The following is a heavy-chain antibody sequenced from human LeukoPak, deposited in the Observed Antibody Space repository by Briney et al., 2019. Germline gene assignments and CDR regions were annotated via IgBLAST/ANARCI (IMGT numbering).Heavy chain of an antibody. CDR2: ISYDESKI. D-gene: IGHD6-25*01. Sequence: GRSLRLSCTGSGFSSTTSALHWIRQAPGEGLEWVAVISYDESKIYYADSVKGRFTISRDLSTNTLYLQMNSLTTEDTAMYFCARRPVAAEYFQHWGQGTLVTVSS. J-gene: IGHJ1*01. V-gene: IGHV3-30*03. CDR3: ARRPVAAEYFQH. CDR1: GFSSTTSA.